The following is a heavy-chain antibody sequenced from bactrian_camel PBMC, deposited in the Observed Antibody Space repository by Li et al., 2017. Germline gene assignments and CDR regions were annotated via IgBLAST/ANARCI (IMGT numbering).Heavy chain of an antibody. CDR1: GAIDNRFC. J-gene: IGHJ4*01. CDR2: FGGDGDE. D-gene: IGHD1*01. V-gene: IGHV3S57*01. Sequence: GSVQAGGSLRLSCVASGAIDNRFCLGWFRQAPGKEREAVAAFGGDGDENYADSVQGRFIISRDNAKNTQSLQINTLAPEDTAVYYCAASPWKWVEDKQVAVEYNFWGQGTQVTVS. CDR3: AASPWKWVEDKQVAVEYNF.